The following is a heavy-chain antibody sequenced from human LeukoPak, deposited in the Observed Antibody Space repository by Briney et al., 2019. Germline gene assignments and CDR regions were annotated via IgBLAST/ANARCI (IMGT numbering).Heavy chain of an antibody. D-gene: IGHD2-15*01. J-gene: IGHJ3*02. V-gene: IGHV5-51*01. Sequence: GESLKISWKGSGYSFTSYLIGWVRQMPGKGLEWMGIIYPGDSDTRYSPSFQGQVTISADKSISPAYLQWSSLKASDTAMYYCARLPWWVARGNGFDIWGQGTMVTVSS. CDR2: IYPGDSDT. CDR1: GYSFTSYL. CDR3: ARLPWWVARGNGFDI.